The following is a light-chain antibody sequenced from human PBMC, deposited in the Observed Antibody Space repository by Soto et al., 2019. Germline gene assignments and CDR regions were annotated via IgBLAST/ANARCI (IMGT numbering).Light chain of an antibody. J-gene: IGKJ1*01. Sequence: DIQMTQSPSTLSASAGDTVTVTCRASESIDNWLAWYQQKPGKAPKCLIHKVSSLESGVPSRFSGSSSGTEFTLTITSLQPDDFATYFCQQYQTYPWTFGQGTKV. V-gene: IGKV1-5*03. CDR3: QQYQTYPWT. CDR2: KVS. CDR1: ESIDNW.